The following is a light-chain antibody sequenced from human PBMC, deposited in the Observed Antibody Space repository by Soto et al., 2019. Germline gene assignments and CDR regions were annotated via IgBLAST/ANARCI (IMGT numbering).Light chain of an antibody. Sequence: DVRMSQSPSTLSPSIGDRVTITCRASRSISDWLAWYQQKPGKAPKLLIFDASSLKSGVPSRFSGSGSGTEFTLTISRLQPDDVATYYCLQYSSHSWTFGQGTKVDIK. V-gene: IGKV1-5*01. CDR2: DAS. J-gene: IGKJ1*01. CDR1: RSISDW. CDR3: LQYSSHSWT.